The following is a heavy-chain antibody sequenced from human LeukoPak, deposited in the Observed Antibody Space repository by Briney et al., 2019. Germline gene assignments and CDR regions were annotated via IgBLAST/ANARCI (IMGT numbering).Heavy chain of an antibody. CDR2: IYYSGST. Sequence: PETLSLTCTVSGGSISSYYWSWIRQPPGKGLEWIGYIYYSGSTNYNPSLKSRVTISVDTSKNQFSLKLSSVTAADTAVYYCARARVRGSADYWGQGTLVTVSS. V-gene: IGHV4-59*01. CDR1: GGSISSYY. D-gene: IGHD3-10*01. CDR3: ARARVRGSADY. J-gene: IGHJ4*02.